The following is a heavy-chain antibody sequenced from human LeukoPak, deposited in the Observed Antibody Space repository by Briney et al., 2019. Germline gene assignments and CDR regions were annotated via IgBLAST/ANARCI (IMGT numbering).Heavy chain of an antibody. CDR3: ARGSLTGYYIFDY. J-gene: IGHJ4*02. Sequence: ASVKVSCKASGYTFTGYYMHWVRQAPGQGLEWMGWINPNSGGTNYAQKFQGRVTMTRDTPISTAYMELSRLRSDDTAVYYCARGSLTGYYIFDYWGQGTLVTVSS. V-gene: IGHV1-2*02. CDR2: INPNSGGT. D-gene: IGHD3-9*01. CDR1: GYTFTGYY.